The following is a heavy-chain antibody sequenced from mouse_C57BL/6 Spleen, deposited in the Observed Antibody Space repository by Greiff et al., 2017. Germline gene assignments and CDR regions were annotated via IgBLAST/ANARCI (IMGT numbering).Heavy chain of an antibody. D-gene: IGHD1-1*02. V-gene: IGHV1-19*01. CDR3: ARREGGSDY. Sequence: VQLQQSGPVLVKPGASVKMSCKASGYTFTDYYMNWVKQSHGKSLEWIGVINPYNGGTSYNQKFKGKATLTVDKSSSTAYMELNSLTSEDSAVYYCARREGGSDYWGQGTTLTVSS. CDR1: GYTFTDYY. CDR2: INPYNGGT. J-gene: IGHJ2*01.